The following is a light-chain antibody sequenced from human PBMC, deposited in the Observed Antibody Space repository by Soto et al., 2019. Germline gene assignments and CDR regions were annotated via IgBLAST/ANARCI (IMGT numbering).Light chain of an antibody. V-gene: IGLV1-40*01. CDR2: GNT. Sequence: QSVLTQPPSVSGAPGQRVTISCTGGSSNIGADYDVHWYQQLPGTAPKLLIYGNTNRPSGVPDRFSGSKSGSAASLPITGRQDEDEAEDYCQSYDSTLKGCVFGTGTKLTVL. J-gene: IGLJ1*01. CDR1: SSNIGADYD. CDR3: QSYDSTLKGCV.